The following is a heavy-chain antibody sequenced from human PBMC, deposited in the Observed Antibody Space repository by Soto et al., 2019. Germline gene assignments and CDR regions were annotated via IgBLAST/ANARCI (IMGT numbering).Heavy chain of an antibody. Sequence: WTWIRQHPGKGLEWIGCIYTDGGTDYSPSLKIRVTISMDTSKNHFSLRLTSVTAADTATYFCARGLTEWSNDYWGHGTLVTVSS. D-gene: IGHD3-3*01. CDR2: IYTDGGT. V-gene: IGHV4-31*02. CDR3: ARGLTEWSNDY. J-gene: IGHJ4*01.